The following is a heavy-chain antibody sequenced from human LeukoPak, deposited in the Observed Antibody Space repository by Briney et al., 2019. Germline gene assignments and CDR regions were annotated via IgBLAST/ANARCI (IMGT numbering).Heavy chain of an antibody. J-gene: IGHJ4*02. CDR1: GGSISSYH. Sequence: SETLSLTCTVSGGSISSYHWSWIRQPPGKGLEWIGYIYYSGSTNYNPSLKSRLTISVDTSKNQFSLKLSSVTAADTAVYYCARGRGGYKNGGFDYWGQGTLVAVSS. V-gene: IGHV4-59*01. CDR2: IYYSGST. CDR3: ARGRGGYKNGGFDY. D-gene: IGHD5-24*01.